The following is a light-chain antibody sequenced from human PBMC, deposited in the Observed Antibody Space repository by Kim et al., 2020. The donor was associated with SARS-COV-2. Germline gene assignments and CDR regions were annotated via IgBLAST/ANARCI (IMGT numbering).Light chain of an antibody. J-gene: IGKJ3*01. CDR3: HLYGSSPL. CDR2: GAS. CDR1: QSVSSNY. Sequence: EIVLTQSPGTLSLSPGERVTLSCRASQSVSSNYLAWYQQKPGQAPRLLIYGASSRATDIPDRFSGSGSGTDFTLTISRLEAGDFAVYYCHLYGSSPLFGPGTKVDIK. V-gene: IGKV3-20*01.